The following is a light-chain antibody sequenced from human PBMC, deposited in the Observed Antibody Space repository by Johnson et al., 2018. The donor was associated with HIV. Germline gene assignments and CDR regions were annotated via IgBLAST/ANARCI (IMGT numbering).Light chain of an antibody. V-gene: IGLV1-47*01. CDR1: SSNIGNNY. CDR2: ENN. Sequence: QSVLTQPPSVSAAPGQKVTISCSGSSSNIGNNYVSWYQQLPGTAPKLLIYENNKRPSGVPDRFSGSKSGTSASLAISGLQAEDEADYYCAAWGDSLTGPNDVFGTGTKVTVL. CDR3: AAWGDSLTGPNDV. J-gene: IGLJ1*01.